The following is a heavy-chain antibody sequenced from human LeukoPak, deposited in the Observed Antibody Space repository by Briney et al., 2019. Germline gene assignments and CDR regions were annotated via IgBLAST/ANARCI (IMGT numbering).Heavy chain of an antibody. J-gene: IGHJ6*02. Sequence: GGSLRLSCAASGFTVSSNYMSWVRQAPGKGLEWVSVIYSGGRTYYEASVKGRFTISRHNSKNTLYLQMNGLRAEHTDVYDCASDLFRVHPPYYYYFGMDVWGQGTTVTVSS. CDR3: ASDLFRVHPPYYYYFGMDV. D-gene: IGHD2-21*01. V-gene: IGHV3-53*04. CDR1: GFTVSSNY. CDR2: IYSGGRT.